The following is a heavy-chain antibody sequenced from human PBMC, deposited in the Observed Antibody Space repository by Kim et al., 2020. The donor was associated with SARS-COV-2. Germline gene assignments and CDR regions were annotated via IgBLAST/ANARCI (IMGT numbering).Heavy chain of an antibody. D-gene: IGHD2-8*01. V-gene: IGHV3-23*01. J-gene: IGHJ4*02. Sequence: GRTYYADSVKGRFTISRDNSKNTLYLQMNSLRAEDTAVYYCAKELSAHFDFWGLGTLVTVSS. CDR3: AKELSAHFDF. CDR2: GRT.